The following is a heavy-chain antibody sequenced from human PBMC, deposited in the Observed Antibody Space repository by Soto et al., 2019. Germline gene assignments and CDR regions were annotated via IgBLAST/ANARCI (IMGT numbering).Heavy chain of an antibody. V-gene: IGHV4-30-4*01. Sequence: SETLSLTCSVSGGSISSGDYFWSWIRQSPGKGLEWIGYISSIGSTYYNPSLKSRVSVSRDTSKNQFSLKLSSVTTTDTAVYYCARGLVIRPYYYHGMDVWGQGTTVTVSS. CDR3: ARGLVIRPYYYHGMDV. D-gene: IGHD3-9*01. J-gene: IGHJ6*02. CDR2: ISSIGST. CDR1: GGSISSGDYF.